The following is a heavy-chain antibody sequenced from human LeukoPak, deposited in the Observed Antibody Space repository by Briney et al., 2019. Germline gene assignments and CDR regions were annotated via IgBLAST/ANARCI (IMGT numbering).Heavy chain of an antibody. CDR1: GGSISNYY. D-gene: IGHD3-10*01. CDR3: AGFTFFRGVITFDY. V-gene: IGHV4-4*07. CDR2: IYTSGST. Sequence: SETLSLTCTVSGGSISNYYWIWIRQPAGKGLEWIGRIYTSGSTNYNPSLKSRVTMSVDTSKNQFSLNLSSVTAADTAVYSCAGFTFFRGVITFDYWGQGTLVTVSS. J-gene: IGHJ4*02.